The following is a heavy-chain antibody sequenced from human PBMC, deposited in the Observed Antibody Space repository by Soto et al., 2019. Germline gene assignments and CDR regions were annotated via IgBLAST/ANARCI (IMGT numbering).Heavy chain of an antibody. CDR3: ARDNSDTQSFDY. D-gene: IGHD6-13*01. Sequence: GGSLRVSWAASGFTFDDYAMHWVLQAPGKGLEWVSGIWCDGSSIYYADSVKGRFTISRDNSKNTLYLQMNSLRAEDTAVYYCARDNSDTQSFDYWGQGTLVTVSS. J-gene: IGHJ4*02. V-gene: IGHV3-33*08. CDR2: IWCDGSSI. CDR1: GFTFDDYA.